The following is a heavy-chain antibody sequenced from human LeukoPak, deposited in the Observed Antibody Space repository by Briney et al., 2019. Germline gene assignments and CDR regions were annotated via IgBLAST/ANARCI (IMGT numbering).Heavy chain of an antibody. CDR3: AELGITMIGGV. Sequence: GGSLRLSCAASGFTFSNYNMNWVRQAPGKGLEWVSSITSTSSYIYYADSVKGRFTISRDNAKNSLYLQMNSLRAEDTAVYYCAELGITMIGGVWGKGTTVTISS. D-gene: IGHD3-10*02. V-gene: IGHV3-21*01. CDR1: GFTFSNYN. CDR2: ITSTSSYI. J-gene: IGHJ6*04.